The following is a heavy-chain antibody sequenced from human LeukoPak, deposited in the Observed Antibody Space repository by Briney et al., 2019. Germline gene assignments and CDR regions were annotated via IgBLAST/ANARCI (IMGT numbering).Heavy chain of an antibody. D-gene: IGHD6-19*01. CDR1: GGSISSSTYY. V-gene: IGHV4-39*01. CDR3: ARRSSGWYIDY. Sequence: PSDTLSLTCTVSGGSISSSTYYWGWIRQPPGKGLEWIGSIYYSGSTYYNPSLKSRVTIRVDTSKNQFSLKLSSVTAADTAVYYCARRSSGWYIDYWGQGTLVTVSS. J-gene: IGHJ4*02. CDR2: IYYSGST.